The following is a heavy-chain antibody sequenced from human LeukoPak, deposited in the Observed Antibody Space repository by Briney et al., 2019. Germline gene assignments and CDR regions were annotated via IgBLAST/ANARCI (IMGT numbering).Heavy chain of an antibody. CDR3: ARGLEWPTDAFDI. V-gene: IGHV3-30*14. J-gene: IGHJ3*02. CDR2: ISYDGSNK. D-gene: IGHD3-3*01. CDR1: GFTFSSYD. Sequence: PGGSLRLSCAASGFTFSSYDMHWVRRAPGKGLEWVAFISYDGSNKYYADSVKGRFTISRDNSKNTLYLQMNSLRAEDTAVYYCARGLEWPTDAFDIWGQGTMVTVSS.